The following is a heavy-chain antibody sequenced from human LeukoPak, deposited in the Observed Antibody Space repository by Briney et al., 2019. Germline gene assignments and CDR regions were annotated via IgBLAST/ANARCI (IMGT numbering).Heavy chain of an antibody. Sequence: PGGSLRLSCAASGFTFSSSAMSWVRQVPGKGLEWVSGISASGGSTSYADSVRGRFTISRDNSKNTLYLQMNSLRAEDTAVYYCAKDMVFGELSHFDYWGQGTLVTVSS. CDR1: GFTFSSSA. D-gene: IGHD3-10*02. CDR3: AKDMVFGELSHFDY. V-gene: IGHV3-23*01. J-gene: IGHJ4*02. CDR2: ISASGGST.